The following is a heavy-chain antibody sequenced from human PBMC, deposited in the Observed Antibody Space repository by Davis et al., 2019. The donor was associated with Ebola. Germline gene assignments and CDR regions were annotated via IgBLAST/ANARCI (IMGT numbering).Heavy chain of an antibody. D-gene: IGHD2-8*01. Sequence: AASVKVSCKASGYTFTNYGITWVRQAPGQGLEWMGWINPHNGNTNYAQNVQGRVTMTTDTSTSTAYMEVGSLRSDDTAVYYCARDYEWWGQGTLVTVSS. CDR2: INPHNGNT. J-gene: IGHJ4*02. CDR1: GYTFTNYG. V-gene: IGHV1-18*04. CDR3: ARDYEW.